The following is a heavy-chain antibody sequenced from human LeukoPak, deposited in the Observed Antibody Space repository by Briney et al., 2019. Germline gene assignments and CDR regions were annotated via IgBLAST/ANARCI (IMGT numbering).Heavy chain of an antibody. Sequence: SETLSLTCAVYGGSSSGYYWSWIRQPPGKGLEWIGYIYYSGSTNYNPSLKSRVTISVDTSKNQFSLKLSSVTAADTAVYYCARYSSSSFDPWGQGTLVTVSS. CDR2: IYYSGST. CDR3: ARYSSSSFDP. J-gene: IGHJ5*02. V-gene: IGHV4-59*01. CDR1: GGSSSGYY. D-gene: IGHD6-13*01.